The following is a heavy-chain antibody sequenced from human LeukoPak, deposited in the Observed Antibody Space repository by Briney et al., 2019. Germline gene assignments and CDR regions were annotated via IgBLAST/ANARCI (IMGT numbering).Heavy chain of an antibody. V-gene: IGHV3-23*01. CDR3: AKVMYRGLSSALDY. Sequence: GGSLRLSCAASGFTFSSYAMSWVRQAPGKGREWVAAISGSGGSTYYADSVKGRFTISRDNSKNTLYLQMNSLRAEDTAVYYCAKVMYRGLSSALDYWGQGTLVTVSS. D-gene: IGHD1-26*01. J-gene: IGHJ4*02. CDR2: ISGSGGST. CDR1: GFTFSSYA.